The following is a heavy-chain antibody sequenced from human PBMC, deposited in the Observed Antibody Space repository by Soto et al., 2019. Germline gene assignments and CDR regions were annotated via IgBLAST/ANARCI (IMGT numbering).Heavy chain of an antibody. CDR2: ISYNGKKK. Sequence: GGSLRLSCEAAGFASANYGMHWVRQTPAKGLEWVSCISYNGKKKYYGDSVTGRFTISRDNPKNTLFLQLNTVKLEDTALYFCAKNSAPISLEGGFFHXWGQGTLVTVSX. V-gene: IGHV3-30*18. J-gene: IGHJ4*02. CDR3: AKNSAPISLEGGFFHX. D-gene: IGHD3-3*01. CDR1: GFASANYG.